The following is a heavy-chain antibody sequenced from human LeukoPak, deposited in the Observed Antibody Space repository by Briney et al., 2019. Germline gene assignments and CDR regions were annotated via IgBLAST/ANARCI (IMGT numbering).Heavy chain of an antibody. CDR2: IYYSGST. J-gene: IGHJ4*02. V-gene: IGHV4-39*07. CDR3: AGVYNWNSSGLGAPRD. D-gene: IGHD1-7*01. Sequence: SETLSLTCTVSGGSISSSSYYWGWIRQPPGKGLEWIGSIYYSGSTYYNPSLKSRVTISVDTSKNQFSLKLSSVTAADTAVYYCAGVYNWNSSGLGAPRDWGRGTLVTVSS. CDR1: GGSISSSSYY.